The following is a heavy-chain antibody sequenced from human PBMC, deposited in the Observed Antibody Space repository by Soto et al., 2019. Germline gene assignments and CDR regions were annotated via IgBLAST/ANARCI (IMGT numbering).Heavy chain of an antibody. CDR2: ISSSSSYT. D-gene: IGHD6-19*01. Sequence: QVQLVESGGGLVKPGGSLRLSCAASGFTFSDYYMSWIRQAPGKGLEWVSYISSSSSYTNYADSVKGRFTISRDNAKNSLYLQVNSLRAEDTAVYYCARGRSGWIHFDYWGQGTLVTVSS. CDR1: GFTFSDYY. CDR3: ARGRSGWIHFDY. V-gene: IGHV3-11*06. J-gene: IGHJ4*02.